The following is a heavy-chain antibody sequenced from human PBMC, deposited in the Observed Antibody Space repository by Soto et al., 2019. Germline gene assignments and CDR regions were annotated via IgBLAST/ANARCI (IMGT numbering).Heavy chain of an antibody. CDR2: IDPGYPSA. D-gene: IGHD2-2*01. CDR3: ARRYCSRADCYSDS. J-gene: IGHJ4*02. Sequence: GESLKLYCHGSGYTFFSFWIVWVRQVPGKGPEWVGRIDPGYPSATYSPTVQGHVTISADRSTRSADLQWRSLRASDTAMYFCARRYCSRADCYSDSWGQGSLVTVSS. CDR1: GYTFFSFW. V-gene: IGHV5-10-1*01.